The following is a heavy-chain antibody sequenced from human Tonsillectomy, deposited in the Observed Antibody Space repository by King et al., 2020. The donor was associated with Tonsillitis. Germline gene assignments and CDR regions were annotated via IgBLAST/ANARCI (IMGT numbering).Heavy chain of an antibody. CDR2: SNPKSEDT. D-gene: IGHD3-22*01. CDR3: ATNALASDSSAYRDFRH. Sequence: VKLVESGAELGKPGASVTVSCMSSGGTFPGHFVHWVRQAPGQGLEWVGLSNPKSEDTHYAQKFQGRGTMSGDACITPASIGRRSLRPDETAVYYCATNALASDSSAYRDFRHWGQGTLVTVSS. CDR1: GGTFPGHF. J-gene: IGHJ1*01. V-gene: IGHV1-2*02.